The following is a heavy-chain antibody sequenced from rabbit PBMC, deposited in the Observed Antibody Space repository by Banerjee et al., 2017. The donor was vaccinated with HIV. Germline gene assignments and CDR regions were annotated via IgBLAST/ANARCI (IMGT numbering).Heavy chain of an antibody. D-gene: IGHD4-1*01. Sequence: QEQLEESGGDLVKPEGSLTLTCTASGFDLSSYYDMCWVRQAPGKGLEWIACIYTGSGATYYANWVNGRFTISRSTSLNTVTLQMTSLTAADTATYFCARDLAGVIGWNFNFWGQGTLVTVS. CDR3: ARDLAGVIGWNFNF. J-gene: IGHJ4*01. V-gene: IGHV1S43*01. CDR1: GFDLSSYYD. CDR2: IYTGSGAT.